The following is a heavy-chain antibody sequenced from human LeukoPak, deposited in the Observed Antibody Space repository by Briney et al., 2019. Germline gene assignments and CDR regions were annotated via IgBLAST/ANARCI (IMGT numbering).Heavy chain of an antibody. Sequence: SVKVSCKASGGTFSSYAISWVRQAPGQGLEWMGRIIPILGIANYAQKFQGRVTITADKSTSTAYMELSSLRSEDTAVYYCARGGRMTTVTMVAWYFDLWGRGTLVTVSS. J-gene: IGHJ2*01. V-gene: IGHV1-69*04. CDR3: ARGGRMTTVTMVAWYFDL. CDR1: GGTFSSYA. D-gene: IGHD4-17*01. CDR2: IIPILGIA.